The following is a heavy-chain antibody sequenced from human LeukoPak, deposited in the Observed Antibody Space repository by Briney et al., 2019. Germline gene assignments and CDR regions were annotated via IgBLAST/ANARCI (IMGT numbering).Heavy chain of an antibody. CDR3: ARGGLDGWIHLWPSSHFDY. Sequence: GGSLRLSCAASGFTFSSYAMSWVRQAPGKGLVWVANIRQDGSETYYVDSVKGRFTISRDNARNSLYLQMSSLRVEDTAVYYCARGGLDGWIHLWPSSHFDYWGQGTLVTVSS. CDR2: IRQDGSET. J-gene: IGHJ4*02. CDR1: GFTFSSYA. V-gene: IGHV3-7*01. D-gene: IGHD5-18*01.